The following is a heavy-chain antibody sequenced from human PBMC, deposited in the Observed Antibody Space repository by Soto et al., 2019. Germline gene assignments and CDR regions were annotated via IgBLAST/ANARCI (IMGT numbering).Heavy chain of an antibody. CDR2: ISAYNGNT. J-gene: IGHJ4*02. D-gene: IGHD3-10*01. Sequence: GASVKVSCKASGYTFTSYGISWVRQAPGQGLEWMGWISAYNGNTNYAQKLQGRVTMTTDTSTSTAYMELRSLRSDDTAVYYCARTSITMVRAYYFDYWGQGTLVTVSS. CDR3: ARTSITMVRAYYFDY. CDR1: GYTFTSYG. V-gene: IGHV1-18*01.